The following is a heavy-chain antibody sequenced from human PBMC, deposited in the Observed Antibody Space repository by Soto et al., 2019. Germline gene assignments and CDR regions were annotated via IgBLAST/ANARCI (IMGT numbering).Heavy chain of an antibody. J-gene: IGHJ3*02. CDR2: IYYSGST. D-gene: IGHD2-15*01. Sequence: TSETLSLTCTVSGGSISSSSYCWGWIRQPPGKGLEWIGSIYYSGSTYYNPSLKSRVTISVDTSKNQFSLKLSSVTAADTAVYYCARHHNCSGGSRYSGSPFDIWGQGTMVTVSS. CDR1: GGSISSSSYC. CDR3: ARHHNCSGGSRYSGSPFDI. V-gene: IGHV4-39*01.